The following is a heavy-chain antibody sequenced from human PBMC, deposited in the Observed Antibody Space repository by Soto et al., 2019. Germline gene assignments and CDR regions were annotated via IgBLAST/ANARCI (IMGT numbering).Heavy chain of an antibody. CDR2: INPSSGET. J-gene: IGHJ5*02. CDR3: ARDWYPRFDP. D-gene: IGHD6-13*01. V-gene: IGHV1-18*01. Sequence: QIQLVQSGGEVRTPGASVKVSCKASGYTFSSYGITWVRQAPGQGLEWLGWINPSSGETNYAQKFQGRVTVTTETSTTTGYMELRNLTFDDTAVYYCARDWYPRFDPWGQGTLVTVSS. CDR1: GYTFSSYG.